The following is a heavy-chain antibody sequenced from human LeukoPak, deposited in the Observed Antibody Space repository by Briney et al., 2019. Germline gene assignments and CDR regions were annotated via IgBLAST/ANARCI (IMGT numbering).Heavy chain of an antibody. J-gene: IGHJ4*02. CDR2: ITGTGGDT. CDR3: AKGSSDSRPYYFDY. D-gene: IGHD3-22*01. CDR1: GFTFSTYV. Sequence: GGSLRLSRAASGFTFSTYVMIWVRQAPGKGLEWVSAITGTGGDTYYADSVKGRFTISRDNSKNTLYLQMNSLRVGDTAVYYCAKGSSDSRPYYFDYWGQGTLVTVSS. V-gene: IGHV3-23*01.